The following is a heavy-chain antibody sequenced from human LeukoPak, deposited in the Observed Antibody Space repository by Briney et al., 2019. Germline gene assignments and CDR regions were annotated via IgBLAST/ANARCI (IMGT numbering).Heavy chain of an antibody. CDR1: GGSISSGGYS. D-gene: IGHD3-10*01. Sequence: SETLSLTCAVSGGSISSGGYSWSWIRQPPGKGLEWIGYIYYSGSTNYDPSLKSRVTISVDTSKNQFSLKLSSVTAADTAVYYCARGRSSMVRGYYYYYMDVWGKGTTVTISS. CDR2: IYYSGST. J-gene: IGHJ6*03. V-gene: IGHV4-61*08. CDR3: ARGRSSMVRGYYYYYMDV.